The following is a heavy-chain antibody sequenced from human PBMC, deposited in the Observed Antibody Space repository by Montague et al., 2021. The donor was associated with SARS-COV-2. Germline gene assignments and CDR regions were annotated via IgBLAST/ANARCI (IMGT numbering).Heavy chain of an antibody. CDR3: AKGLSSGSYYSSYFDY. V-gene: IGHV3-23*01. J-gene: IGHJ4*02. D-gene: IGHD3-10*01. CDR2: ISGSGGST. Sequence: RLSWAVSGFPFSSYAMSWVRQAPGKGLEWVSVISGSGGSTYYADSVKGRFTISRDNSKNTLYLQMNSLRAEDTAVYYCAKGLSSGSYYSSYFDYWGQGTLVTVSS. CDR1: GFPFSSYA.